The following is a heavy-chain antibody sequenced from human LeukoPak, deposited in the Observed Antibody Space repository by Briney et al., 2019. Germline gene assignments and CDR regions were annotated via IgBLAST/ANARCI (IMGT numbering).Heavy chain of an antibody. CDR3: ARGYCSGGSCYSGDLFDY. D-gene: IGHD2-15*01. J-gene: IGHJ4*02. CDR1: GFTFSSYG. CDR2: ISSSSSTI. Sequence: GGSLRLPCAASGFTFSSYGMNWVRQAPGKGLEWVSYISSSSSTIYYADSVKGRFTISRDNAKNSLYLQMNSLRAEDTAVYYCARGYCSGGSCYSGDLFDYWGQGTLVTVSS. V-gene: IGHV3-48*01.